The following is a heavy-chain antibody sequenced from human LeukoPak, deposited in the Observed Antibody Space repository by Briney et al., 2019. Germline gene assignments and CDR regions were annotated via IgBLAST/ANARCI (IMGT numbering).Heavy chain of an antibody. D-gene: IGHD6-19*01. J-gene: IGHJ4*02. Sequence: GGSLRLSCVVSGFTFSSYAMHWVRQAPGKGLEWVAVISYDGSNKYDADSVKGRFTISRDNSKNTLYLQMNSLRAEDTAVYYCARARSGWYLGQFDYWGQGTLVTVSS. V-gene: IGHV3-30*04. CDR1: GFTFSSYA. CDR2: ISYDGSNK. CDR3: ARARSGWYLGQFDY.